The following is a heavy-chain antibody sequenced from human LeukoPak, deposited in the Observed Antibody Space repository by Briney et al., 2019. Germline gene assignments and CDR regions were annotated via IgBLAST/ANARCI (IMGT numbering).Heavy chain of an antibody. D-gene: IGHD3-9*01. CDR1: GFTFSSYG. Sequence: PGGSLRLSCAASGFTFSSYGMHWVRQAPGKGLEWVAVIWYDGSNKYYADSVKGRFTISRDNSKNTLYLQMNSLRAEDTAVYYCARAEYYDILTGYHLYFDYWGQGTLVTVSS. J-gene: IGHJ4*02. CDR3: ARAEYYDILTGYHLYFDY. CDR2: IWYDGSNK. V-gene: IGHV3-33*01.